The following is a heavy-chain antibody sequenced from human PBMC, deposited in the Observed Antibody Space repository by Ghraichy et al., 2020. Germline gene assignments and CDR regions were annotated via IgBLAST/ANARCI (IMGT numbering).Heavy chain of an antibody. V-gene: IGHV7-4-1*02. D-gene: IGHD3-3*01. J-gene: IGHJ6*02. CDR2: INTNTGVP. Sequence: ASVKVSCKASGYSFTNYGLNWVRQAPGQGLEWMGWINTNTGVPTQARAFKGRFVFSWDKSVNTAYLQISGLEAADTAVYYCARDWSGSHFLYNGMDVWGQGTTVPV. CDR3: ARDWSGSHFLYNGMDV. CDR1: GYSFTNYG.